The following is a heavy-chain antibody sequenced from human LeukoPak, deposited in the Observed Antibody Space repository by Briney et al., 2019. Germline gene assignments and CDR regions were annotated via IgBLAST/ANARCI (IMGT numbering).Heavy chain of an antibody. D-gene: IGHD3-22*01. J-gene: IGHJ4*02. CDR1: GFTFSSYG. CDR2: IWYDGSNK. Sequence: GGSLRLSCAASGFTFSSYGMHWVRQAPGKGLEWVAVIWYDGSNKYYADSVKGRFTISRDNSKNTLYLQMNSLRAEDTAVYYCAKGAYYYDSSGHDYWGQGTLVTVSS. V-gene: IGHV3-33*06. CDR3: AKGAYYYDSSGHDY.